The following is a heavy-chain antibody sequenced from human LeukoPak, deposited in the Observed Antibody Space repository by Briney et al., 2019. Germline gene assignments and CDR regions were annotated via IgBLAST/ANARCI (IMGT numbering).Heavy chain of an antibody. J-gene: IGHJ4*02. D-gene: IGHD4-23*01. CDR2: ISGSSGYI. Sequence: GGSLRLSCAASGFTFSDYYMSWVRQAPGKGLEWVSYISGSSGYINYADSVKGRFTISRDNAKNSLNLQMNSLRAEDTAVYYCARSPNYAGAFVDYWGQGTLVTVSS. V-gene: IGHV3-11*06. CDR1: GFTFSDYY. CDR3: ARSPNYAGAFVDY.